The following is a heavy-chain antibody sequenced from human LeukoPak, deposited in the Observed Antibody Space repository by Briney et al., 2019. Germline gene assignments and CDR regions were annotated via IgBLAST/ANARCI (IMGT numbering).Heavy chain of an antibody. J-gene: IGHJ4*02. CDR3: AKDDDTAPRPYHFDY. CDR1: GFIFSSYA. D-gene: IGHD2-21*02. CDR2: ISGSGDKT. Sequence: PGGSLRLSCTASGFIFSSYAMSWVRQAPGKGLERVSSISGSGDKTYYADSVKGRLTISRDNSKNTLYLQMNSLRAEDTAVFYCAKDDDTAPRPYHFDYWGQGTLVTVSS. V-gene: IGHV3-23*01.